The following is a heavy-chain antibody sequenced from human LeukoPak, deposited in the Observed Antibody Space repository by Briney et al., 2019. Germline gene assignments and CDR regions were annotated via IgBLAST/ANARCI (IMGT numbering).Heavy chain of an antibody. V-gene: IGHV3-73*01. CDR1: GFTFSDSA. CDR2: IRSKANSYAT. J-gene: IGHJ3*02. Sequence: PGGSLRLSCAASGFTFSDSAMHWVRQASGKGLEWVRRIRSKANSYATAYAASVKGRFTISRDDSKNTAYVQKNSLKTEDTAVYYCTRRDSYRFNDAFDIWGQGRMVTVSS. D-gene: IGHD5-18*01. CDR3: TRRDSYRFNDAFDI.